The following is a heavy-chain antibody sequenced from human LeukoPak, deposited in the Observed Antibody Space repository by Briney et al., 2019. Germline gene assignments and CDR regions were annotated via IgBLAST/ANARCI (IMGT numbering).Heavy chain of an antibody. J-gene: IGHJ4*02. V-gene: IGHV1-2*02. CDR2: MNPNSGDT. CDR3: ASKAGNFQLRPTFDF. D-gene: IGHD1-1*01. Sequence: ASVKVSCKVSGYTSTDYLIHWVRQLPGQGLEWMGWMNPNSGDTSYAQRFHDRVMMTRDTSVTTVYLEVTSLTSDDTAVFYCASKAGNFQLRPTFDFWGQGTLVIVSS. CDR1: GYTSTDYL.